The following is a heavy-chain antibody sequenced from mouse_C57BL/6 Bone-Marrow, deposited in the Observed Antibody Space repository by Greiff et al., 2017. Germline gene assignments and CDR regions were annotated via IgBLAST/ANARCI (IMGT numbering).Heavy chain of an antibody. CDR3: AREGKYSNYLYAMDY. CDR1: GYTFTNYW. Sequence: QVQLQQSGAELVRPGTSVKMSCKASGYTFTNYWIGWAKQRPGHGLEWIGEIYPGGGYTNYNEKFKGKATLTADKSSSTAYMQCSSLTSEDSAIXYCAREGKYSNYLYAMDYWGQGTSVTVSS. D-gene: IGHD2-5*01. V-gene: IGHV1-63*01. CDR2: IYPGGGYT. J-gene: IGHJ4*01.